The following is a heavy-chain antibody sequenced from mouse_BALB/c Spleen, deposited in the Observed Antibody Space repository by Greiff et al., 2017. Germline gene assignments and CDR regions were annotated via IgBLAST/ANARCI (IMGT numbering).Heavy chain of an antibody. V-gene: IGHV5-6-5*01. CDR3: ARGGTDYYAMDY. Sequence: DVKLVESGGGLVKPGGSLKLSCAASGFTFSSYAMSWVRQTPEKRLEWVASISSGGSTYYSDSVKGRFTISRDNARNILYLQMSSLRSEDTAMYYCARGGTDYYAMDYWGQGTSVTVSS. CDR2: ISSGGST. CDR1: GFTFSSYA. D-gene: IGHD2-14*01. J-gene: IGHJ4*01.